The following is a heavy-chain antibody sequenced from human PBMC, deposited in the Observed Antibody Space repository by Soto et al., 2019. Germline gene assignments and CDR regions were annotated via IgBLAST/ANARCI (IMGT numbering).Heavy chain of an antibody. V-gene: IGHV4-30-2*01. CDR1: GGSISSGGYS. Sequence: PSETLSLTCAVSGGSISSGGYSWSWIRQPPGKGLEWIGYIYHSGSTYYNPSLKSRVTISVDRSKNQFSLKLSSVTAADTAVYYCARANYFERSGTFDYWGPGTLVTVYS. D-gene: IGHD3-22*01. CDR3: ARANYFERSGTFDY. CDR2: IYHSGST. J-gene: IGHJ4*02.